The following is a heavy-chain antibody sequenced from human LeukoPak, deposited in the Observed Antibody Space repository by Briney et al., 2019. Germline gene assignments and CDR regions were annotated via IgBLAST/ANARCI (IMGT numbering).Heavy chain of an antibody. V-gene: IGHV1-2*04. CDR3: ARELGVRGVIGGSGGMDV. CDR2: INPNSGGT. D-gene: IGHD3-10*02. CDR1: GYTFTGYY. Sequence: GASVKVSCKASGYTFTGYYMHWVRQAPGQGLEWMGWINPNSGGTNYAQKFQGWVTMTRDTSISTAYMELSRLRSDDTAVYYCARELGVRGVIGGSGGMDVWGQGTTVTVSS. J-gene: IGHJ6*02.